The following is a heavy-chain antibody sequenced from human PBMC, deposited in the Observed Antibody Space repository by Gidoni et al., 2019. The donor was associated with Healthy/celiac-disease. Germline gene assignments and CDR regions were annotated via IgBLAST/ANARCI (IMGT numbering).Heavy chain of an antibody. CDR3: ARGYYGSGSYWSYNWFDP. D-gene: IGHD3-10*01. CDR2: INHSGST. Sequence: QVQLQQWGAGLLRPSETLSLTCAVYGGSFSGSYWSWIRQPPGKGLEWIGEINHSGSTNYNPSLKSRVTISVDTSKNQFSLKLSSVTAADTAVYYCARGYYGSGSYWSYNWFDPWGQGTLVTVSS. V-gene: IGHV4-34*01. CDR1: GGSFSGSY. J-gene: IGHJ5*02.